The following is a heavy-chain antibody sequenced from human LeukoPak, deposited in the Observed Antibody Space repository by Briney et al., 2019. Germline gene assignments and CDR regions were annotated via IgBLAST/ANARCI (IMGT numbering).Heavy chain of an antibody. D-gene: IGHD3-16*01. CDR3: ARGGAMGVWGFFDY. Sequence: SETLSLTCTVSGGSISSSSYYWGWIRQPPGKGLEWIGSIYYSGSTYYNPSLKSRVTVSVDTSKNQFSLKLSSVTAADTAVYYCARGGAMGVWGFFDYWGQGTLVTVSS. J-gene: IGHJ4*02. CDR1: GGSISSSSYY. V-gene: IGHV4-39*07. CDR2: IYYSGST.